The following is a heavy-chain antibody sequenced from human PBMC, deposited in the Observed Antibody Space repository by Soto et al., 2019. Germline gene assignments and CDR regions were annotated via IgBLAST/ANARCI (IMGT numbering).Heavy chain of an antibody. CDR1: GFTFSSYS. D-gene: IGHD3-10*01. CDR3: ARDLRSGELLEYYGMDV. J-gene: IGHJ6*02. V-gene: IGHV3-21*01. CDR2: ISSSSSYI. Sequence: PGGSLRLSCAASGFTFSSYSMNWVRQAPGKGLEWVSSISSSSSYIYYADSVKGRFTISRDNAKNSLYLQMNSLRAEDTAVYYCARDLRSGELLEYYGMDVWGQGTTVTVSS.